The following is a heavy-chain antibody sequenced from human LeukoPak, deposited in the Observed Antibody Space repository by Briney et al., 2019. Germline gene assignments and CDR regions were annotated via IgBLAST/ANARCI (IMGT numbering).Heavy chain of an antibody. V-gene: IGHV3-21*01. Sequence: GGSLRLSCAASGFNFANHAMNWVRQAPGKGLEWASSISSSSSYIYYADSVKGRFTISRDNAKNSLYLQMNSLRAEDTAVYFCARGGGLDVWGQGATVTVSS. CDR1: GFNFANHA. CDR3: ARGGGLDV. D-gene: IGHD3-16*01. J-gene: IGHJ6*02. CDR2: ISSSSSYI.